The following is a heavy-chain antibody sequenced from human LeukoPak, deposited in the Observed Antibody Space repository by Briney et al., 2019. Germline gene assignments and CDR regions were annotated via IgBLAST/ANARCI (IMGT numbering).Heavy chain of an antibody. Sequence: ASVKVSCKASGYTFTGYYMHWVRQAPGQGLGWMGWINPNSGGTNYAQKFQGRVTMTRDTSISTAYMELSRLRSDDTAVYYCARCFLITMIGEFDYWGQGTLVTVSS. D-gene: IGHD3-10*02. CDR1: GYTFTGYY. CDR2: INPNSGGT. V-gene: IGHV1-2*02. J-gene: IGHJ4*02. CDR3: ARCFLITMIGEFDY.